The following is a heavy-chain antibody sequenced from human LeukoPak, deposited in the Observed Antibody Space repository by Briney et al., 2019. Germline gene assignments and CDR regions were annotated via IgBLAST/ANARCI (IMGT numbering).Heavy chain of an antibody. CDR3: ARHSYYYDSSGYYGY. CDR2: IYPGDSDT. CDR1: GYSFTSYW. J-gene: IGHJ4*02. D-gene: IGHD3-22*01. V-gene: IGHV5-51*01. Sequence: GEPLKISCKGSGYSFTSYWIGWVRQMPGKGLEWMGIIYPGDSDTRYSPSFQGQVTISADKSISTAYLQWSSLKASDTAVYYCARHSYYYDSSGYYGYWGQRTLVTVSS.